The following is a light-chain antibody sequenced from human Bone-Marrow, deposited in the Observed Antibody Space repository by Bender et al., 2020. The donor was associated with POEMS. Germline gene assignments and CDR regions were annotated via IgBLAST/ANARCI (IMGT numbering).Light chain of an antibody. J-gene: IGLJ1*01. V-gene: IGLV2-23*01. CDR2: VDS. Sequence: QSALTQPASVSGSPGQSITISCTGTSSDVGSYNLVSWYQQHPGKAPKLMIYVDSKRPSGVSDRFSGSKSGNTASLTISGLQAEDEADYYCCSYAGGGTYVFGTGTKVTVI. CDR3: CSYAGGGTYV. CDR1: SSDVGSYNL.